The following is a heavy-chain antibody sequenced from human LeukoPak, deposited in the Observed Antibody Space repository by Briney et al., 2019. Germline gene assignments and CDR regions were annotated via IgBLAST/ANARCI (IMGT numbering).Heavy chain of an antibody. D-gene: IGHD1-26*01. J-gene: IGHJ4*02. V-gene: IGHV4-34*01. Sequence: SDTLSLTCAVYGGSFTGHYWSWIRQPPGKGLEWIGEINHSGSTNYNPSLKSRVSISVDTSKNQFSLKLSSVTAADTAVYYCARRPRSSGSYDGPSTLDYWGQGTLVTVSS. CDR2: INHSGST. CDR1: GGSFTGHY. CDR3: ARRPRSSGSYDGPSTLDY.